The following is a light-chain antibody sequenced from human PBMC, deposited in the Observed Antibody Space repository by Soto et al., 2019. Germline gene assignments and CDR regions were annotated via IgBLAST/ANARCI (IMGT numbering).Light chain of an antibody. CDR1: SSNIGSNT. CDR3: AAWDDSLNGYV. CDR2: SNN. J-gene: IGLJ1*01. V-gene: IGLV1-44*01. Sequence: QSVLTQPPSASGTPGRRVVISCSGSSSNIGSNTVNWYQQLPGTAPKLLIYSNNHRPSGLPDRFSGSKSGTSASLTISGLQSDDEADYYCAAWDDSLNGYVFATGTKVTVL.